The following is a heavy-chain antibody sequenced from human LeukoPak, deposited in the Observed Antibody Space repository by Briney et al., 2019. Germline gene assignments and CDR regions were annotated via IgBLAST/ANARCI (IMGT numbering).Heavy chain of an antibody. D-gene: IGHD1-26*01. V-gene: IGHV3-20*04. CDR2: INWNGGST. Sequence: GGSLRLSCAACAFTLDDYGMSWVRQAPGKGLEWVSGINWNGGSTGYADSVKGRFTVSRDNAKNSLYLQMNSLRAEDTALYYCARGEGDGNFDYWGQGTLVTVSS. CDR1: AFTLDDYG. CDR3: ARGEGDGNFDY. J-gene: IGHJ4*02.